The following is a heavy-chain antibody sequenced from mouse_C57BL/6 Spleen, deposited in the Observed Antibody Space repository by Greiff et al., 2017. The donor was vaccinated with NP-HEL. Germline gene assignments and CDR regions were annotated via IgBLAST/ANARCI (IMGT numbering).Heavy chain of an antibody. CDR2: IDPNSGGT. Sequence: QVQLKQPGAELVKPGASVKLSCKASGYTFTSYWMHWVKQRPGRGLEWIGRIDPNSGGTKYNEKFKSKATLTVDKPSSTAYMQLSSLTSEDSAVDDCARLITTEGWYFDVWGTGTTVTVSS. J-gene: IGHJ1*03. V-gene: IGHV1-72*01. CDR3: ARLITTEGWYFDV. CDR1: GYTFTSYW. D-gene: IGHD1-1*01.